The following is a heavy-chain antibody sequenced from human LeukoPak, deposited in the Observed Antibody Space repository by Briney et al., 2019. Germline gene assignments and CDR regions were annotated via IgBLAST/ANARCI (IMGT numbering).Heavy chain of an antibody. CDR2: ITSGSTI. V-gene: IGHV3-69-1*02. Sequence: GGSLRLSCTASGFTFSNYDMNWVRQAPGKGLEWISCITSGSTIYYTDFVKGRFTISRDNAKKSLYLQMNSLRAEDTAVYYCARNTGYCSGGSCYSYFFDLWGQGTLVTVSS. CDR1: GFTFSNYD. J-gene: IGHJ4*02. CDR3: ARNTGYCSGGSCYSYFFDL. D-gene: IGHD2-15*01.